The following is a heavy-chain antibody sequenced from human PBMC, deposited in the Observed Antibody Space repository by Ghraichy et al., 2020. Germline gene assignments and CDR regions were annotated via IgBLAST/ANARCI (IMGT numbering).Heavy chain of an antibody. D-gene: IGHD2-21*01. CDR2: ISYDGSNK. Sequence: GGSLRLSCAASGFTFSSYAMHWVRQAPGKGLEWVAVISYDGSNKYYADSVKGRFTISRDNSKNTLYLQMNSLRAEDTAVYYCARVRVVRVFDYWGQGTLVTVSS. J-gene: IGHJ4*02. CDR3: ARVRVVRVFDY. CDR1: GFTFSSYA. V-gene: IGHV3-30*04.